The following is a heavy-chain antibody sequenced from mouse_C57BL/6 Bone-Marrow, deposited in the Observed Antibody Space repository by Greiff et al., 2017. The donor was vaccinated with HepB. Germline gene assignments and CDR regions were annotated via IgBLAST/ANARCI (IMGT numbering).Heavy chain of an antibody. D-gene: IGHD2-4*01. V-gene: IGHV1-54*01. CDR2: INPGSGGT. Sequence: LVESGAELVRPGTSVKVSCKASGYAFTNYLIEWVKQRPGQGLEWIGVINPGSGGTNYNEKFKGKATLTADKSSSTAYMQLSSLTSEDSAVYFCASGYDYGEAYWGQGTLVTVSA. CDR1: GYAFTNYL. J-gene: IGHJ3*01. CDR3: ASGYDYGEAY.